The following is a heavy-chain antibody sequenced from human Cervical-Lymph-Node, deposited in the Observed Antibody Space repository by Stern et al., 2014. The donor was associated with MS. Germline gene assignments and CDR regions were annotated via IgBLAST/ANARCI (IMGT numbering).Heavy chain of an antibody. V-gene: IGHV3-33*03. D-gene: IGHD6-19*01. CDR2: IWYDGSND. CDR1: GFTFSRNG. Sequence: VQLVESGGGVVQPGRSLRLSCAASGFTFSRNGMHWVRPAPGKGLEWVAVIWYDGSNDNYVDSVKGRFTISRDNSKNTLYLQMNSLRVEDTAVYYCVAYASGDNINHWGQGTLVIVSS. CDR3: VAYASGDNINH. J-gene: IGHJ5*02.